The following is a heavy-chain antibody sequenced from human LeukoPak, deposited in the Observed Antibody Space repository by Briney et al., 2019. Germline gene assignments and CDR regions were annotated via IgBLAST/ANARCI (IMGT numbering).Heavy chain of an antibody. D-gene: IGHD4-17*01. CDR2: INHSGST. CDR3: AREGYGDYVWFDP. J-gene: IGHJ5*02. CDR1: GWAFSGYY. Sequence: NPSETLSLTCAVDGWAFSGYYWSWIRQPPGKGLEWIGEINHSGSTNYNPSLKSRVTISVDTSKNQFSLKLSSVTAADTAVYYCAREGYGDYVWFDPWGQGTLVTVSS. V-gene: IGHV4-34*01.